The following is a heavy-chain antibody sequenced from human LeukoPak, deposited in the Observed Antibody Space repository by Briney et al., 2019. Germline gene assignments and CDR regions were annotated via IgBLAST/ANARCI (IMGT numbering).Heavy chain of an antibody. CDR3: GRGIFPSCDP. J-gene: IGHJ5*02. D-gene: IGHD3-3*01. CDR1: GYSFTSYW. CDR2: IYPGDSDT. V-gene: IGHV5-51*01. Sequence: GESLKISCKGSGYSFTSYWIGWGRKIPGKGLEWVGIIYPGDSDTRYSPSFQGQVTISADKSISTADVQWSSLKASDTAMYYCGRGIFPSCDPWGQGTLVTVSS.